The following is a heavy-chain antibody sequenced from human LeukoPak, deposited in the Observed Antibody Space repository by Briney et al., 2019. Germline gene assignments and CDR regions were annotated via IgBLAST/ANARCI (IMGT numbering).Heavy chain of an antibody. CDR3: VRDRGTYRPIDY. V-gene: IGHV3-21*04. Sequence: GGSLRLSCAASGFTFSSYAMNWVRQAPGKGLEWVSSISYTGTYIYYADSVKGRFTISRDNAQNSLYLQMNSLRAEDTAIYYCVRDRGTYRPIDYWGQGTLVTVSS. CDR2: ISYTGTYI. J-gene: IGHJ4*02. CDR1: GFTFSSYA. D-gene: IGHD1-26*01.